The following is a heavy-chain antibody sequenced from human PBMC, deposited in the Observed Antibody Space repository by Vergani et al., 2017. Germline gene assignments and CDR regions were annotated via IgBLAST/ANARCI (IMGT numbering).Heavy chain of an antibody. CDR1: GGTFSSYA. J-gene: IGHJ6*03. CDR2: IIAIFGTA. V-gene: IGHV1-69*01. CDR3: ASGYCSSTSCYWDYYYYYYMDG. D-gene: IGHD2-2*03. Sequence: QVQLVQSGAEVKKPGSSVKVSCKASGGTFSSYAISWVRQAPGQGLEWMGGIIAIFGTANYAQKVQGRVTITADESTSTAYMELSSLRSEDTAVYYCASGYCSSTSCYWDYYYYYYMDGWGRGTTVTVSS.